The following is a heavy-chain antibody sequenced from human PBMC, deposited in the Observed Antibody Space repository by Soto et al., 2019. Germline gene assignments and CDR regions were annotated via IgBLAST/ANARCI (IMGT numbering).Heavy chain of an antibody. Sequence: APKLRNATQTLGLTCTFWGFSLSTTEVGVGWIRQPPGKALEWLALIYWDDDKGYSPSLKSRLTVTKDTSKNQVVLTVTNLVPVDTATYYCANWRNCDSWGQGTLVTVS. J-gene: IGHJ4*02. V-gene: IGHV2-5*02. CDR3: ANWRNCDS. CDR2: IYWDDDK. CDR1: GFSLSTTEVG.